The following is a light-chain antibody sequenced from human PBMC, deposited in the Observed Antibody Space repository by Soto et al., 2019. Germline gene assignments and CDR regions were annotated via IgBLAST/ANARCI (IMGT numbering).Light chain of an antibody. CDR1: QSVSSSY. V-gene: IGKV3-20*01. CDR2: GAS. CDR3: QQYANSPLT. Sequence: EIVLTQSPGTLSLSPGEGATLSCRASQSVSSSYLAWYQQKPGQAPRLLIYGASSRATGIPDRFSGSGSGTDFALTISRLEPEDCAVYYCQQYANSPLTFGTGTTVDIK. J-gene: IGKJ3*01.